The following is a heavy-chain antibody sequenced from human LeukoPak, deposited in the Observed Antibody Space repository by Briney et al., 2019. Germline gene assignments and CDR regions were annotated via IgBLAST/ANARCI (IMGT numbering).Heavy chain of an antibody. CDR2: IYHSGST. CDR3: AKVFVVVLPAAYNWFDP. J-gene: IGHJ5*02. V-gene: IGHV4-38-2*02. Sequence: SETLSLTCSVSGSSISGGYYWGWIRQPPGKGLEWIGTIYHSGSTYCSPSLKSRVTMSIDTSKNHFSLNLNSVTAADTAIYYCAKVFVVVLPAAYNWFDPWGQGILVTVSS. D-gene: IGHD2-2*01. CDR1: GSSISGGYY.